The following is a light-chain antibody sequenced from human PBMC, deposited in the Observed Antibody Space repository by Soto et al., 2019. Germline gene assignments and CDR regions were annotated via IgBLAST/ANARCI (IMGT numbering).Light chain of an antibody. J-gene: IGLJ2*01. CDR2: DNN. Sequence: QYVLTQPPAVSAAPGQEVSISCSGCTSNIANNYVSWYQQFPGTAPKRLIYDNNKRPSVTADRFSAFKSGTSATLAITGLQAGDEADYYCSTWDSSLSAIVFGGGTKLTV. CDR3: STWDSSLSAIV. CDR1: TSNIANNY. V-gene: IGLV1-51*01.